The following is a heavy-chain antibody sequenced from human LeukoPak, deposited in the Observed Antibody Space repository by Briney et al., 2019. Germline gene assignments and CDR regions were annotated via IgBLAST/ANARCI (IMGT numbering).Heavy chain of an antibody. D-gene: IGHD3-9*01. CDR3: AKSLIVDDILTGYSYYYGMDV. V-gene: IGHV3-23*01. CDR2: ISGSGGST. J-gene: IGHJ6*02. CDR1: GFTFSSYA. Sequence: GGSLRLSCAASGFTFSSYAMSWGRQAPGPGLELVSAISGSGGSTYYADSVKGRFTISRDNSKNTLYLQMNSLRAEHTAVYYCAKSLIVDDILTGYSYYYGMDVWGQGTTVTVSS.